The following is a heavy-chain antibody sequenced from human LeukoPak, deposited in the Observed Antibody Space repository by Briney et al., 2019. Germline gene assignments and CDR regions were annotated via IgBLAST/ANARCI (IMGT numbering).Heavy chain of an antibody. V-gene: IGHV3-11*04. CDR1: GFTFRDYY. D-gene: IGHD5-12*01. J-gene: IGHJ4*02. CDR3: ARGPSGYHNT. CDR2: ISSSCSTI. Sequence: GGSLRLSCAASGFTFRDYYMSWIRQAPGKGLEGVSYISSSCSTIFYADSVKGRFTISRDNAKNSLSVQMNTLRAEDTAVYYWARGPSGYHNTGGQGTLVTVSS.